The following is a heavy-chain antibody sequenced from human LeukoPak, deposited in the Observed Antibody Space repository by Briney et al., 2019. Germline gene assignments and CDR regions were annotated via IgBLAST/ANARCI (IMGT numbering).Heavy chain of an antibody. CDR2: IIPIFGTA. D-gene: IGHD2-2*01. V-gene: IGHV1-69*13. CDR3: ARSPPQGIVVVPAAHKYYYGMDV. J-gene: IGHJ6*02. CDR1: GYTFTSYA. Sequence: SVKVSCKASGYTFTSYAMNWVRQAPGQGLEWMGGIIPIFGTANYAQKFQGRVTITADESTSTAYMELSSLRSEDTAVYYCARSPPQGIVVVPAAHKYYYGMDVWGQGTTVTVSS.